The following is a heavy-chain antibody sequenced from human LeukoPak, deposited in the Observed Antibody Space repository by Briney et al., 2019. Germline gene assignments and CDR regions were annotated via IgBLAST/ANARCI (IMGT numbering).Heavy chain of an antibody. CDR1: GFTFSSYW. J-gene: IGHJ4*02. CDR3: ARDGDGGPQYYFDY. CDR2: IKQDGSEK. D-gene: IGHD7-27*01. V-gene: IGHV3-7*01. Sequence: GGSLRLSCAASGFTFSSYWMSWVRQAPGKGLEWVANIKQDGSEKYYVDSVKGRFTISRDNAKSSLYLQMNSLRAEDTAVYYCARDGDGGPQYYFDYWGQGTLVTVSS.